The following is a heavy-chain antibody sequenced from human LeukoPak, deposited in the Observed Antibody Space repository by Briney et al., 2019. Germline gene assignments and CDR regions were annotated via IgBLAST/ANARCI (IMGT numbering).Heavy chain of an antibody. V-gene: IGHV4-59*01. Sequence: YYSGSTNYNPSLKSRVTISVDTSKNQFSLKLSSVTAADTAVYYCARDAQPGKGDYWGQGTLVTVSS. D-gene: IGHD1-1*01. J-gene: IGHJ4*02. CDR3: ARDAQPGKGDY. CDR2: YYSGST.